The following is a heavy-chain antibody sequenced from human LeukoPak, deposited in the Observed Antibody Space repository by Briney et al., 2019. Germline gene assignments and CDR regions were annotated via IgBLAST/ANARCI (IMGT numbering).Heavy chain of an antibody. CDR1: GGSISSGSYY. Sequence: SETLSLTCTVSGGSISSGSYYWGWIRQPPGKGLEWIGSIYYSGSTYYNPSLKSRVTISVDTSKNQFSLKLSSVTAADTAVYYCARRVTIFGVVIAPVFDPWGQGTLVTVSS. V-gene: IGHV4-39*07. CDR3: ARRVTIFGVVIAPVFDP. D-gene: IGHD3-3*01. J-gene: IGHJ5*02. CDR2: IYYSGST.